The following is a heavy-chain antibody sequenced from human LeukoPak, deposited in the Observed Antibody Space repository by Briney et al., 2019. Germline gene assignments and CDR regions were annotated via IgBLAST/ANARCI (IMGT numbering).Heavy chain of an antibody. Sequence: GGSLRLSCAASGFTFSSYAMSWVRQAPGQGLEWVSAISGSGGSTYYADSVKGRFTISRDNSKNTLYLQMNSLRAEDTAVYYCAKDPTFGSWADYWGQGTLVIVSS. CDR1: GFTFSSYA. D-gene: IGHD6-13*01. CDR2: ISGSGGST. CDR3: AKDPTFGSWADY. V-gene: IGHV3-23*01. J-gene: IGHJ4*02.